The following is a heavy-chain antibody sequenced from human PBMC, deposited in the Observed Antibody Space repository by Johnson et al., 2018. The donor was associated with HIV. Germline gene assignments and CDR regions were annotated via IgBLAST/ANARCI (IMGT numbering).Heavy chain of an antibody. D-gene: IGHD3-22*01. CDR2: ISWNSGSI. V-gene: IGHV3-9*01. CDR1: GFTFSSYD. J-gene: IGHJ3*02. Sequence: VQLVESGGVVVQPGGSLRLSCAASGFTFSSYDMHWVRQATGKGLEWVSGISWNSGSIGYADSVKGRFTISRDNAKNSLYLQMNSLRAEDTAVYYCTYAIVVVISDAFDIWGQGTMVTVSS. CDR3: TYAIVVVISDAFDI.